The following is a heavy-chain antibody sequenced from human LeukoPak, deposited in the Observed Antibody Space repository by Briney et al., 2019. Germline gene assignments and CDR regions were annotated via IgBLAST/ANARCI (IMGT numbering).Heavy chain of an antibody. CDR2: IIPLFGTA. Sequence: VASAKVYCKSPGGTISSYAISRVRQAPGQGIERTGEIIPLFGTANYAQKFQGRVTITADESTSTAYMELSSLRSEDTAVYYCARTKDLLLRYCSSTSCPVWYFDLWGRGTLVTVSS. J-gene: IGHJ2*01. V-gene: IGHV1-69*01. CDR3: ARTKDLLLRYCSSTSCPVWYFDL. D-gene: IGHD2-2*01. CDR1: GGTISSYA.